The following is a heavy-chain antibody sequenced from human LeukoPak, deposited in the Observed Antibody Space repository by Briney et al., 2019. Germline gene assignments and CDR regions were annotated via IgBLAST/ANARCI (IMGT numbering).Heavy chain of an antibody. CDR2: ISYDGTNI. CDR3: AKDWSARGMLSGYTDY. V-gene: IGHV3-30*18. CDR1: GFTFSSYG. J-gene: IGHJ4*02. Sequence: GGPLRLSCAASGFTFSSYGMHWVRQAPGKGLEWVAVISYDGTNIYYPDSVKGRFTISKDNSKNTLYLQMNSLGTDDTAVYYCAKDWSARGMLSGYTDYWGQGTLVTVSS. D-gene: IGHD1-1*01.